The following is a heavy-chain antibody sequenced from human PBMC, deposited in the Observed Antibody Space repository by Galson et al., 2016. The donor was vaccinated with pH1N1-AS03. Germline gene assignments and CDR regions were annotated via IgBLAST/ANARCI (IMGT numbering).Heavy chain of an antibody. J-gene: IGHJ4*02. Sequence: QSGAEVTKPGESLKISCKASGSAFNPYWIGWVRQMPGKGLENMGIIYPVDSDTRYSPSFQGQVTISADKSISTAYLQLSILKASDTAIYYCALHKTESVLSYPLYYWGQGTLVTVSS. CDR2: IYPVDSDT. V-gene: IGHV5-51*01. CDR3: ALHKTESVLSYPLYY. D-gene: IGHD5/OR15-5a*01. CDR1: GSAFNPYW.